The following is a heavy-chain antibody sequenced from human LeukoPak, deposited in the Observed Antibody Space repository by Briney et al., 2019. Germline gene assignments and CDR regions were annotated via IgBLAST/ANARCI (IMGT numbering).Heavy chain of an antibody. Sequence: GGSLRLSCTVSGFTVSTNSMSWVRQAPGKGLEWVSFIYSDNTHYSDSVKGRFTISRDNSKNTLYLQMKSLRAEDTAVYYCARRAGAYSHPYDYWGQGTLVTVSS. CDR3: ARRAGAYSHPYDY. J-gene: IGHJ4*02. V-gene: IGHV3-53*01. D-gene: IGHD4/OR15-4a*01. CDR1: GFTVSTNS. CDR2: IYSDNT.